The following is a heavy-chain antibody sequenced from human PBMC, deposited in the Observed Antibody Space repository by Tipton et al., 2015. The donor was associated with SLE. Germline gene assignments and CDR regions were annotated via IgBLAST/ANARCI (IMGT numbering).Heavy chain of an antibody. J-gene: IGHJ5*01. CDR1: GFIFSDYW. V-gene: IGHV3-7*01. Sequence: SLRLSCAASGFIFSDYWVNWVRQAPGKGLELVANIREDGSEKYYVDSIKGRFTISRDNAKNSLYLQMNSLRAEDTAVYYCARGWCDSWGQGTLVTVSS. CDR3: ARGWCDS. CDR2: IREDGSEK.